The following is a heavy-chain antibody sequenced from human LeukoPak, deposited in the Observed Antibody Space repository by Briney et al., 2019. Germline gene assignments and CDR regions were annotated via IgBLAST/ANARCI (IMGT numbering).Heavy chain of an antibody. Sequence: ASVKVSCKASGYTFTSYAMNWVRQAPGQGLEWMGWINTNIGNPTYAQGFTGRFVFSLDTSVSTAYLQISSLKAEDTAVYYCARDSRYYYDSSGYRMSAFDIWGQGTMVTVSS. D-gene: IGHD3-22*01. J-gene: IGHJ3*02. CDR3: ARDSRYYYDSSGYRMSAFDI. V-gene: IGHV7-4-1*02. CDR2: INTNIGNP. CDR1: GYTFTSYA.